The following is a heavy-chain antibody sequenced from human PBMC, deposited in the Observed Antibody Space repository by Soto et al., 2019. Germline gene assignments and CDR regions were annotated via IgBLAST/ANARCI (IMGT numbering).Heavy chain of an antibody. CDR2: MSFDGNSK. V-gene: IGHV3-30*18. Sequence: QVQLVESGGGVVQPGRSLRLSCAASGFTFSSFGMHWVRQAPGKGLEWVAVMSFDGNSKYYADSMKGRFIISRDNSKNTLYLEMNSLRAEDTAVYYCAKGGVSGRSLDYWGQGTLVTVSS. CDR1: GFTFSSFG. J-gene: IGHJ4*02. CDR3: AKGGVSGRSLDY. D-gene: IGHD1-26*01.